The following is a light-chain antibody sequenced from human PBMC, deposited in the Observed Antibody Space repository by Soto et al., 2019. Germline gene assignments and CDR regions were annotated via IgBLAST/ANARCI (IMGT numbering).Light chain of an antibody. CDR1: SSGGYNY. J-gene: IGLJ2*01. CDR2: DVS. Sequence: QSALTQPASVSGSPGQSITISCTGTSSGGYNYVSWYQQHPGKAPKLMIYDVSNRPSGVSNRFSGSKSGNTASLTISGLQAEDEADYYCSSYTSSSTLEVVFGGGTKLTVL. CDR3: SSYTSSSTLEVV. V-gene: IGLV2-14*01.